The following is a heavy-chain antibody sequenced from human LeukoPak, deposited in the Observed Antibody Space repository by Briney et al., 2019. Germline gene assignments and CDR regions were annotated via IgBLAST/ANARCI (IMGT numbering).Heavy chain of an antibody. CDR2: MNPNSGNT. D-gene: IGHD3-10*01. V-gene: IGHV1-8*03. J-gene: IGHJ5*02. Sequence: ASVKVSCKASGYTFTSYDINWVRQATGQGLEWMGWMNPNSGNTGYAQKFQGRVTITRNTSISTAYMELSSLRSEDTAVYYCAKDRPGSYSPTPNWFDPWGQGTLVTVSS. CDR3: AKDRPGSYSPTPNWFDP. CDR1: GYTFTSYD.